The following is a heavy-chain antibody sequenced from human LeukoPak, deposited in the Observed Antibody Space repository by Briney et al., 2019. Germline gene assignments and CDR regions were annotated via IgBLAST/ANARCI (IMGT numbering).Heavy chain of an antibody. Sequence: GGSLRLSCAASGFTFSSYGMHWVRQAPGKGLEWVAFIRYDGSNKYYADSVKGRFTISRDNSKNTLYLQMNSLRAEDTAVYYCAKDYSGSLGIYYFDYWGQGTLVTVSS. CDR1: GFTFSSYG. J-gene: IGHJ4*02. D-gene: IGHD1-26*01. V-gene: IGHV3-30*02. CDR2: IRYDGSNK. CDR3: AKDYSGSLGIYYFDY.